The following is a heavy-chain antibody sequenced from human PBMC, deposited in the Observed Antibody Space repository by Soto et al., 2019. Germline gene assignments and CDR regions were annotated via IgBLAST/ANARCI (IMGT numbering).Heavy chain of an antibody. D-gene: IGHD3-10*01. Sequence: QVQLVESGGGVVQPGRSLRLSCAASGFTFSSYGMHWVRQAPGKGLEWVAVISSDGSDKYYADSVKGRFTISRDNAKNTLYVQLNRMGAEDAALYYCARDRLYGAGLIDVWGQGTKVTVSS. CDR2: ISSDGSDK. V-gene: IGHV3-30-3*01. CDR3: ARDRLYGAGLIDV. CDR1: GFTFSSYG. J-gene: IGHJ6*02.